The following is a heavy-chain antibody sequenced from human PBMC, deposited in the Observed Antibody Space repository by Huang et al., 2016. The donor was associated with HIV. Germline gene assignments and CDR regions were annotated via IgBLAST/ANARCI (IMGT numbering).Heavy chain of an antibody. D-gene: IGHD1-26*01. Sequence: EVQLVESGGGLVQPGGSLRLSCAASGFTFNSYWLSWVRQAPGKGLVWVAGIKTDGREKSYVDSVKGRFTISRDNAKNSLYLQMNSLRAEDTAVYYCVRLLDHTGDYWGQRTLVTVSS. J-gene: IGHJ4*02. CDR3: VRLLDHTGDY. CDR2: IKTDGREK. CDR1: GFTFNSYW. V-gene: IGHV3-7*01.